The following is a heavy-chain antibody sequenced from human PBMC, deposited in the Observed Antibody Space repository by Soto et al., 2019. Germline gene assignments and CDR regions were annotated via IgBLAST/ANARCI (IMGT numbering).Heavy chain of an antibody. J-gene: IGHJ6*02. V-gene: IGHV4-34*01. D-gene: IGHD3-16*01. Sequence: SETLSLTCAVYGGSFSGYYWSWIRQPPGKGLEWIGEIKHSGSTNYNPSLKSRVTISVDTSKKQFSLKLNSVTAADTAVYYCARGRGAENTFSYSFAMDVWGQGTTVTVSS. CDR2: IKHSGST. CDR1: GGSFSGYY. CDR3: ARGRGAENTFSYSFAMDV.